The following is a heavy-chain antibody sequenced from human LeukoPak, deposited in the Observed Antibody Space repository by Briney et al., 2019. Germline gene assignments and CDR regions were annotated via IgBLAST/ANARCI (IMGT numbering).Heavy chain of an antibody. D-gene: IGHD3-22*01. CDR2: IYPNGIT. CDR3: ARRAYYDSSGYHPTAGYFDL. CDR1: GGSLFSYY. Sequence: SETLSLTCTVSGGSLFSYYWNWIRHSPGKGLEWIGFIYPNGITSYNPSLMSRGSISIATSRNQFSLRLTSVTAADTAMYYCARRAYYDSSGYHPTAGYFDLWGRGTLVTVSS. J-gene: IGHJ2*01. V-gene: IGHV4-4*08.